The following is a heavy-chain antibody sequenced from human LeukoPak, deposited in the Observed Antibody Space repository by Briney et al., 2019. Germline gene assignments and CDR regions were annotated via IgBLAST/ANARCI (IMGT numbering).Heavy chain of an antibody. CDR3: ARASYSNTWDHFDY. CDR2: ISGSGDST. CDR1: GFTFSSYT. D-gene: IGHD6-13*01. J-gene: IGHJ4*02. Sequence: PGGSLTLSCAASGFTFSSYTMSWVRQAPGKGLEWVSVISGSGDSTYYADSVKGRFTTSRDISKNTLYLQINSLRAEDTAVYYCARASYSNTWDHFDYWGQGTLVTVSS. V-gene: IGHV3-23*01.